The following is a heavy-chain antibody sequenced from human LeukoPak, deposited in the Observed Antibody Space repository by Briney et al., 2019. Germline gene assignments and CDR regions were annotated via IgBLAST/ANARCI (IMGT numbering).Heavy chain of an antibody. Sequence: SETLSLTCTVSGGSISSYYWSWIRQPPGKGLEWIGYIFYSGSTNYNPSLKSRATISLDTSKNQFSLKLNSVTAADTAVYYCARDVEAAAGTDGPWGQGTLVTVSS. CDR2: IFYSGST. V-gene: IGHV4-59*01. CDR1: GGSISSYY. CDR3: ARDVEAAAGTDGP. D-gene: IGHD6-13*01. J-gene: IGHJ5*02.